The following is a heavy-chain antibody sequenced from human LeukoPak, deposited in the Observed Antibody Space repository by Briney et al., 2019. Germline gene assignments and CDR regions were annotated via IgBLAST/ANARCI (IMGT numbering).Heavy chain of an antibody. Sequence: SETLSLTCAVYDGSLSGYYWSWIRQPPGKGLEWIGEINHSGSTNYNPSLKSRVTISVDTSKNQFPLKLSSVTAADTAVYYCARGGGRRIAARRRFDYWGQGTLVTVSS. CDR2: INHSGST. J-gene: IGHJ4*02. V-gene: IGHV4-34*01. CDR1: DGSLSGYY. D-gene: IGHD6-6*01. CDR3: ARGGGRRIAARRRFDY.